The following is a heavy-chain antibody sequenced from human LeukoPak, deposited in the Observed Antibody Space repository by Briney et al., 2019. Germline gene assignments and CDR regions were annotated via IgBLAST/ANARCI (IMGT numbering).Heavy chain of an antibody. Sequence: ASVKVSCKASGYTFSSYGIGWVRQAPGQGLEWMGWMNPKSGNTGYAQKFLGRVTMTRNTSISTAYMELSRLRSEDTAVYYCARGRVFPGVAPRQVWFDPWGQGTPVTVSS. CDR3: ARGRVFPGVAPRQVWFDP. D-gene: IGHD3-10*01. CDR2: MNPKSGNT. V-gene: IGHV1-8*01. J-gene: IGHJ5*02. CDR1: GYTFSSYG.